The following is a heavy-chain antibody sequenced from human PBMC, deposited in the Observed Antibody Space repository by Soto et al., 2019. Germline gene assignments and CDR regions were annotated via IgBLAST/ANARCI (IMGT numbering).Heavy chain of an antibody. Sequence: PWGPLRLGCPASVFTVSSYGMHWVRQAPGKGLEWVAVISYDGSNKYYADSVKGRFTISRDNSKNTLYLQMNSLRAEDTAVYYCAKDGYYYDSSGYYPDYWGQGTLVTVSS. J-gene: IGHJ4*02. CDR3: AKDGYYYDSSGYYPDY. D-gene: IGHD3-22*01. CDR2: ISYDGSNK. V-gene: IGHV3-30*18. CDR1: VFTVSSYG.